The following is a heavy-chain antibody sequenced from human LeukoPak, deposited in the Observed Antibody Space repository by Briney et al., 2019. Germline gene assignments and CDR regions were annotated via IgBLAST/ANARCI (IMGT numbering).Heavy chain of an antibody. Sequence: PGGSLRLSCAASGFTFSSYAMSWVRQAPGKGLEWVANIKQDGSEKYYVDSVKGRFTISRDNAKNSLYLQMNSLRAEDTAVYYCAKDVIAVAGRVYWGQGTLVTVSS. V-gene: IGHV3-7*01. CDR3: AKDVIAVAGRVY. CDR2: IKQDGSEK. D-gene: IGHD6-19*01. J-gene: IGHJ4*01. CDR1: GFTFSSYA.